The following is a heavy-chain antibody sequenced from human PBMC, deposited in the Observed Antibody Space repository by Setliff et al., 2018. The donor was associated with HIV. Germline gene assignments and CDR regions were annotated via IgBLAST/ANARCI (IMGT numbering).Heavy chain of an antibody. CDR3: ARGSSWQYYYYYYMDV. V-gene: IGHV4-59*01. CDR2: IYYSGST. CDR1: GGSISSYY. D-gene: IGHD6-13*01. J-gene: IGHJ6*03. Sequence: SETLSLTCTVSGGSISSYYWSWIRQPPGKELEWIGYIYYSGSTNYNPSLKSRVTISVDTSKNQFSLKLSSVTAADTAVYYCARGSSWQYYYYYYMDVWGKGTTVTVSS.